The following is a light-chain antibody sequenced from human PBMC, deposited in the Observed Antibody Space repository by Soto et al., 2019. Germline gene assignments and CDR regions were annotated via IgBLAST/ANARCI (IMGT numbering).Light chain of an antibody. Sequence: QPVLTESPSASASLGASVKLTCTLSSGHSNFAIAWLQQQPDRGPRYLMKVNTDGSHDKGDGIPDRFSGSTSGAERYLTISSLQSEDEADYYCQTWGTGTHVLFGGGTKLTVL. CDR1: SGHSNFA. J-gene: IGLJ2*01. V-gene: IGLV4-69*01. CDR2: VNTDGSH. CDR3: QTWGTGTHVL.